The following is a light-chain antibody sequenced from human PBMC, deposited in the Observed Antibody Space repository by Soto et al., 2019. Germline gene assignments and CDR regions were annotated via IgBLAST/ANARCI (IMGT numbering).Light chain of an antibody. J-gene: IGLJ1*01. CDR1: SSDVGGYNY. Sequence: QSALTQPASVSGSPGQSITISCTGTSSDVGGYNYVSWYQQXXGKAPKLMIYEVSNRPSGVSNRFSGSKSGNTASLTISGLXAEDEADYYCSSYTSXSTRVFGTGTKLTVL. CDR2: EVS. CDR3: SSYTSXSTRV. V-gene: IGLV2-14*01.